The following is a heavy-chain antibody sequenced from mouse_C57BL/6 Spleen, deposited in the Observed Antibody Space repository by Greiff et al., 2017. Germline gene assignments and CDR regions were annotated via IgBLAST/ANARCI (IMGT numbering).Heavy chain of an antibody. CDR1: GFTFSDYG. CDR2: ISSGSSTI. Sequence: EVNVVESGGGLVKPGGSLKLSCAASGFTFSDYGMHWVRQAPEKGLEWVAYISSGSSTIYYADTVKGRFTISRDNAKNTLFLQMTSLRSEDTAMXYCARERYYGSFYAMDYWGQGTSVTVSS. J-gene: IGHJ4*01. V-gene: IGHV5-17*01. D-gene: IGHD1-1*01. CDR3: ARERYYGSFYAMDY.